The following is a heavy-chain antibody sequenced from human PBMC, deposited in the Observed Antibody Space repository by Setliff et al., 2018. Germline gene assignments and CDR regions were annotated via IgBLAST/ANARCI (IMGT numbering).Heavy chain of an antibody. CDR2: ANNNNFNT. V-gene: IGHV1-18*01. J-gene: IGHJ4*02. CDR1: GYIFSDYG. D-gene: IGHD3-22*01. CDR3: ARINFYVSSGYYYAPDY. Sequence: ASVKVSCKSSGYIFSDYGITWVRQAPGQGLEWMGWANNNNFNTNYAQKFQGRVTMTIDTSTDTVYMELRSLKSDDTALYHCARINFYVSSGYYYAPDYWGQGTLVTVSS.